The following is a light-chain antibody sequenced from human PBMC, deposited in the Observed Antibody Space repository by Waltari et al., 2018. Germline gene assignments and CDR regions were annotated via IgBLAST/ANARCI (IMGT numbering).Light chain of an antibody. CDR3: QSYDSTLGGWGV. Sequence: QSVLTQPPSVSGAPGQRVTIPCTGSRFNIGTSSDVHRYQQLPGAAPKLLIHNNKNRPSGVPDRLLGSTSGTSASLTITGLQPEDEADYYCQSYDSTLGGWGVFGGGTKLTVL. J-gene: IGLJ2*01. V-gene: IGLV1-40*01. CDR2: NNK. CDR1: RFNIGTSSD.